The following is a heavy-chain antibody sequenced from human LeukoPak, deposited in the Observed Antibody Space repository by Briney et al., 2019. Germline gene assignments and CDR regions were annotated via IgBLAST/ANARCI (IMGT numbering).Heavy chain of an antibody. CDR2: IRYDGSNK. CDR3: AKDKRITMVRGPNWFDP. V-gene: IGHV3-30*02. CDR1: GFTFSSYS. D-gene: IGHD3-10*01. Sequence: GGSLRLSCAASGFTFSSYSMNWVRQAPGKGLEWVAFIRYDGSNKYYADSVKGRFTISRDNSKNTLYLQMNSLRAEDTAVYYCAKDKRITMVRGPNWFDPWGQGTLVTVSS. J-gene: IGHJ5*02.